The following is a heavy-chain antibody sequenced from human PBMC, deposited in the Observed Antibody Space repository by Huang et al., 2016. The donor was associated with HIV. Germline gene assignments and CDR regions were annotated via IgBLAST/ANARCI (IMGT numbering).Heavy chain of an antibody. J-gene: IGHJ3*02. V-gene: IGHV3-48*01. CDR1: GFPFSTYN. CDR2: ITSSSGAI. Sequence: EVQLMESGGGLVQLGGSLSTSCAASGFPFSTYNMNWVRQAPGKGLEWVSYITSSSGAIYYADSVKGRFTISRDNAKNALYLQMNSLRAEDTAVYYCARFGSYYYGSGSYLDAFDIWGQGTMVTVSS. D-gene: IGHD3-10*01. CDR3: ARFGSYYYGSGSYLDAFDI.